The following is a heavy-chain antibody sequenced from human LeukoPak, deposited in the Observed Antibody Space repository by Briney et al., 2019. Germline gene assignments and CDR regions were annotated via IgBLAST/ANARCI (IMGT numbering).Heavy chain of an antibody. Sequence: GASVKVSCKASGFTLTDYYMYWVRQAPGQGLEWMGWINPNTGATNSAQKFQGRVTVTRDTSISTVYMELSRLRSDDTAVYYCARDGPAQMVDLYYWGQGTLVTVSS. V-gene: IGHV1-2*02. CDR3: ARDGPAQMVDLYY. D-gene: IGHD2-8*01. J-gene: IGHJ4*02. CDR2: INPNTGAT. CDR1: GFTLTDYY.